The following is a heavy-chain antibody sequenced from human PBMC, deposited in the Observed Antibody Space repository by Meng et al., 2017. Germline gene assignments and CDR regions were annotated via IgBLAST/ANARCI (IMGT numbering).Heavy chain of an antibody. CDR2: INPIGGST. Sequence: AAEVNSAGGSFKLSCNPAGSTLPGCYLYSVRQGPGNGLARMKGINPIGGSTNNARTFQGRATMTRATSISTAYLELRRLRSDATAVYYCASITMIVGHETTPSTFDLWGRGTLVTVSS. D-gene: IGHD3-22*01. CDR1: GSTLPGCY. V-gene: IGHV1-2*02. J-gene: IGHJ2*01. CDR3: ASITMIVGHETTPSTFDL.